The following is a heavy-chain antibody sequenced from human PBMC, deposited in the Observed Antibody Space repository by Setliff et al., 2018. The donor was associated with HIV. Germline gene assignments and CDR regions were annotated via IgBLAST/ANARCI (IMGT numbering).Heavy chain of an antibody. Sequence: SETLSLTCTFSGGSISSSSYYWGWIRQPPGKGLEWIGNIYYNGSTYSTPSLKSRVTISVDTSKNQFSLKLSSVTAADTAMYYCARRGGVVRGVITYYYMDVWGIGTTVTVSS. J-gene: IGHJ6*03. D-gene: IGHD3-10*01. CDR3: ARRGGVVRGVITYYYMDV. V-gene: IGHV4-39*01. CDR2: IYYNGST. CDR1: GGSISSSSYY.